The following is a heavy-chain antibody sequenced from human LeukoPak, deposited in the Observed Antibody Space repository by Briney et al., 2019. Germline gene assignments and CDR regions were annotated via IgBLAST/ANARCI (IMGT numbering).Heavy chain of an antibody. CDR1: GYTFTNYY. CDR2: VYPGDSDT. Sequence: GESLKISCNGSGYTFTNYYIAWVRQMPGKGLEWMGIVYPGDSDTRYSPSFQGQVTISADKSISTAYLQWSSLKASDTAMYYCARVVADIWFDPWGQGTLVTVSS. V-gene: IGHV5-51*01. D-gene: IGHD2-15*01. CDR3: ARVVADIWFDP. J-gene: IGHJ5*02.